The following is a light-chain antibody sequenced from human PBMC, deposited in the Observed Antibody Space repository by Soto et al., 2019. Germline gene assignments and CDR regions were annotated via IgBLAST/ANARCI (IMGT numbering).Light chain of an antibody. CDR1: QDISSL. V-gene: IGKV3-15*01. J-gene: IGKJ5*01. CDR2: GAS. Sequence: MTQSPSSVSASIGDRVTITCRASQDISSLLAWYRQKPGQAPRLLIYGASTRATGLPARFSGSGSGTEFTLTISSLQSEDFAVYYCQQYNNWPPITFGQGTRLENK. CDR3: QQYNNWPPIT.